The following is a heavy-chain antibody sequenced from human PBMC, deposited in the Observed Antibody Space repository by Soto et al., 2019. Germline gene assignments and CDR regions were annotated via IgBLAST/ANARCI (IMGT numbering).Heavy chain of an antibody. CDR1: GYTFTSSG. D-gene: IGHD3-22*01. CDR2: ISAHTGSS. V-gene: IGHV1-18*01. Sequence: QVQLVQSGAEVKKPGASVKVSCKASGYTFTSSGMSWVRQAPGQGLEWMGWISAHTGSSEYAQRFQGRVTMTTYRSTSTAYMELRSLRSDDTAGYYCARAFFYQGSDSRGYSFDAFDFWGPGTLVTVSS. J-gene: IGHJ3*01. CDR3: ARAFFYQGSDSRGYSFDAFDF.